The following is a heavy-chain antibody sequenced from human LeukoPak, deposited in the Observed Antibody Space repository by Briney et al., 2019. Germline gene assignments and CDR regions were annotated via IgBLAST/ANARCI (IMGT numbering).Heavy chain of an antibody. J-gene: IGHJ4*02. CDR2: ISSSSSYI. CDR1: GFTFSSYS. Sequence: GGSLRLSCAASGFTFSSYSMNWVRQAPGKGLEWVSSISSSSSYIYYADSVKGRFTISRDNAKNSLYLQTNSLRAEDTAVYYCARRSYGDYGVSYWGQGTLVTVSS. D-gene: IGHD4-17*01. V-gene: IGHV3-21*01. CDR3: ARRSYGDYGVSY.